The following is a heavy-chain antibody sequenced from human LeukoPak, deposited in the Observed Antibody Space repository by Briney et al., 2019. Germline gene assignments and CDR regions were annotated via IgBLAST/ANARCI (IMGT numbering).Heavy chain of an antibody. CDR3: ARKLGYCSGGSCYLCDY. CDR1: GYTFTSYG. J-gene: IGHJ4*02. D-gene: IGHD2-15*01. V-gene: IGHV1-18*01. Sequence: GASVKVSCKASGYTFTSYGISWVRQAPGQGLEWMGWISAYNGNTNYAQKLQGRVTMTTDTSTRTAYMELRSLRSDDTAVYYCARKLGYCSGGSCYLCDYWGQGTLVTVSS. CDR2: ISAYNGNT.